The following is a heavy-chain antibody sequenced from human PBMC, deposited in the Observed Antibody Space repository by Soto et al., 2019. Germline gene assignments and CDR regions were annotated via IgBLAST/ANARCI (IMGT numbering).Heavy chain of an antibody. CDR1: GFTFSSYS. CDR2: ISSSSYI. CDR3: ARDRQLVPAAIEGGSFYGMDV. Sequence: GGSLRLSCAASGFTFSSYSMNWVRQAPGKGLEWVSSISSSSYIYYADSVKGRFTISRDNAKNSLYLQMNSLRAEDTAVYYCARDRQLVPAAIEGGSFYGMDVWGQGTTVTVSS. J-gene: IGHJ6*02. D-gene: IGHD2-2*02. V-gene: IGHV3-21*01.